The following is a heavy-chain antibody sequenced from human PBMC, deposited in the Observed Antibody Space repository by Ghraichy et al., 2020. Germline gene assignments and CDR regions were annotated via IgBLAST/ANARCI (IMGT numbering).Heavy chain of an antibody. Sequence: GGSLRLSCAASGFTFSSYAMSWVRQAPEKGLEWVSAISGSGGSIYYADSVKGRFTISRDNSKNTLYLQMSSLKAEDTALYYCAKLYDYGGNSDWYFDLWGRGTLVTVSS. CDR3: AKLYDYGGNSDWYFDL. J-gene: IGHJ2*01. V-gene: IGHV3-23*01. D-gene: IGHD4-23*01. CDR1: GFTFSSYA. CDR2: ISGSGGSI.